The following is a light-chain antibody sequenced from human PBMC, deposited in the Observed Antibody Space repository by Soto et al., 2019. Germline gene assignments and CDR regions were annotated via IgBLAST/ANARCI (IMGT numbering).Light chain of an antibody. CDR2: KAS. CDR3: QPYNSYSRT. Sequence: DIQMTQSPSTLSASVGYRFTITCRASESISNFLAWYQQKPGKAPNLLIYKASSLESGVPSRFSGSGSGTEFTLTISSLQPDDFATYYCQPYNSYSRTFGQGTKVDIK. J-gene: IGKJ1*01. V-gene: IGKV1-5*03. CDR1: ESISNF.